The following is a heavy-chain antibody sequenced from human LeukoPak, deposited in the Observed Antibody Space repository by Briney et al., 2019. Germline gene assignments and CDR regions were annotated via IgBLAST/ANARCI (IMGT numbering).Heavy chain of an antibody. CDR2: LNQDGSIQ. Sequence: PGGALRLSCVAPRFTFSHHWVTRYRPAPGEGLEWVANLNQDGSIQAYGDSVRGRFTISRDNAKNSVYIQMNSLRVEDTAMYFCARDHNVADVWGRGTKVTVSS. V-gene: IGHV3-7*01. CDR1: RFTFSHHW. CDR3: ARDHNVADV. D-gene: IGHD2-8*01. J-gene: IGHJ3*01.